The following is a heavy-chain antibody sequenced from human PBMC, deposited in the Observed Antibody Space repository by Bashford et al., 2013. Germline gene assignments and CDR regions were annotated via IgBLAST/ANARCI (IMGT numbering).Heavy chain of an antibody. CDR2: IYPGDSDT. J-gene: IGHJ5*02. Sequence: GESLKISCKGSGYTFTNYWIGWVRQMPGKGLEWMGIIYPGDSDTKYSPSFQGQVTISVDKSISTAYLQWNSLQASDTAMYYCVRPCCSDGWFGPWGQGTLVTVSS. V-gene: IGHV5-51*01. CDR3: VRPCCSDGWFGP. D-gene: IGHD6-19*01. CDR1: GYTFTNYW.